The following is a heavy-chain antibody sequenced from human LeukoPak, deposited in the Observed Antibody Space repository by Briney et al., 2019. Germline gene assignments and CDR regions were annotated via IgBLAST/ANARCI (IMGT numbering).Heavy chain of an antibody. D-gene: IGHD1-26*01. CDR3: ARSAGDRGSYNY. CDR1: GYSFTTYW. V-gene: IGHV5-51*01. J-gene: IGHJ4*02. Sequence: GESLKISCQISGYSFTTYWIAWLRQMPGKGLEWMGIIYPGDSDTRYSPSFQGQVTISADKSISTAYLQWSNLKASDSAMYYCARSAGDRGSYNYWGQGTLVTVSA. CDR2: IYPGDSDT.